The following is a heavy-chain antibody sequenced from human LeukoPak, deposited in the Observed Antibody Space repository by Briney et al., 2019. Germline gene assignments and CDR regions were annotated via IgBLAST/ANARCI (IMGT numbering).Heavy chain of an antibody. J-gene: IGHJ5*02. CDR2: IYWDGDK. D-gene: IGHD4-17*01. V-gene: IGHV2-5*02. CDR3: AHRRIATMTTSPAYNWFGP. Sequence: SGPTLVNPTQTLTLTCTFSGFSLSTSGVGVGWIRQPPGKALEWLALIYWDGDKRYSPSLKSRLTITKDTSKNQVVLTMTNMDPADTATYYCAHRRIATMTTSPAYNWFGPWGQGTLVTVSS. CDR1: GFSLSTSGVG.